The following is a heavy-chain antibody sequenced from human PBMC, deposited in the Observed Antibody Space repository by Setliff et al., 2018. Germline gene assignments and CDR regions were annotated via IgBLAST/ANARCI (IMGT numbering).Heavy chain of an antibody. J-gene: IGHJ4*02. CDR3: ARDPGVHSGTWCLDS. V-gene: IGHV4-61*02. Sequence: SETLSLTCTVSGGSITSGSFYWSWIRQPAGKKLEWIGRIHASGSPDYNPSFKSRVTISRDTSTNQFSLKLGSVTAADTAVYYCARDPGVHSGTWCLDSWGQGTQVTVS. D-gene: IGHD2-8*01. CDR1: GGSITSGSFY. CDR2: IHASGSP.